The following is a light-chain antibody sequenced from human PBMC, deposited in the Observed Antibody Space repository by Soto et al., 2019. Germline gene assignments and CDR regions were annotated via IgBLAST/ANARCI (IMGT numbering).Light chain of an antibody. Sequence: DIQMTESPSSLSASVGDGVTITCRASQSISSYLNWYQQRPGKAPNLLIYDATRLHSGVPPRFSGSGYGTDFTSTISSLKVEDCAAYYYQRSDVSPRTVGEGTKVDIK. J-gene: IGKJ1*01. V-gene: IGKV1-39*01. CDR1: QSISSY. CDR3: QRSDVSPRT. CDR2: DAT.